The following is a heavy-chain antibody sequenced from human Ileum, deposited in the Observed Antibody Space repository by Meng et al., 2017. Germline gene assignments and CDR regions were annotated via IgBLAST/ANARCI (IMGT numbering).Heavy chain of an antibody. J-gene: IGHJ4*02. Sequence: QVQLQQSGPGLVMPSQTLSLSCAISGDSVSSNSAAWNWIRQSPSRGPEWLGRTNYRSKWYNNYAVSVRSRISINPDTSKNQFSLQLNSVTPEDTAVYYCARDGGAAPDYFDYWGQGTLVTVSS. CDR1: GDSVSSNSAA. CDR3: ARDGGAAPDYFDY. D-gene: IGHD3-16*01. CDR2: TNYRSKWYN. V-gene: IGHV6-1*01.